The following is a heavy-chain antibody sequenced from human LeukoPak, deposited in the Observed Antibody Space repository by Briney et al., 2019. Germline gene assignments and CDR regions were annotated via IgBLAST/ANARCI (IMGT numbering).Heavy chain of an antibody. D-gene: IGHD1/OR15-1a*01. Sequence: GGSLRLSCVASGFTFSSYVLNWVRQAPGKGLEWVSTIGDGGGVTYYTDSVKGRFTISRDNSKNTLYLQMNSLRAEDTAMYYCAKGTKPVMTIPDYWGQGILVTVSS. CDR2: IGDGGGVT. CDR3: AKGTKPVMTIPDY. V-gene: IGHV3-23*01. CDR1: GFTFSSYV. J-gene: IGHJ4*02.